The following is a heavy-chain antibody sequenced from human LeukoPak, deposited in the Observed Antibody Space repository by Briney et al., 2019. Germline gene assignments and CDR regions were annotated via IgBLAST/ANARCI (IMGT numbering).Heavy chain of an antibody. CDR3: AKRSAYSNSAPHFDY. V-gene: IGHV1-8*01. J-gene: IGHJ4*02. D-gene: IGHD6-13*01. CDR2: MNPNSGNT. Sequence: GASVKVSCKASGYTFTSYDINWVRQATGQGLEWMGWMNPNSGNTGYAQKFQGRVTMTRNTSISTAYMELSSLRSEDTAIYYCAKRSAYSNSAPHFDYWGQGTLVTVST. CDR1: GYTFTSYD.